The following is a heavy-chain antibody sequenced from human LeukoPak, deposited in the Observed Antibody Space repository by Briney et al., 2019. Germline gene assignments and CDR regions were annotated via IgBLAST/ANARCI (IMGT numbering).Heavy chain of an antibody. CDR1: GGSISSYY. D-gene: IGHD2-15*01. Sequence: SETLSLTCTVSGGSISSYYWSWIRQPPGKGLEWIGYIYYSGSTNYNPSLKSRVTISVDTSNSQFSLKLSSVTAADTAVYYCARTVAATAGYWFDPWGQGTLVSVSS. CDR3: ARTVAATAGYWFDP. CDR2: IYYSGST. V-gene: IGHV4-59*01. J-gene: IGHJ5*02.